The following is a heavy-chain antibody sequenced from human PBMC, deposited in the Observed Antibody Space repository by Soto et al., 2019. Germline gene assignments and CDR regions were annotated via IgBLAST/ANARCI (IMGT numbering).Heavy chain of an antibody. D-gene: IGHD4-17*01. Sequence: QLQLQESGPGLVKPSETLSLTCTVSGGSLSSSSYFWVWIRQPPGKGLECIGNRYYSGTTYYNPSLKSRGTISVDTSKHQFSLRLSSVTAADTAVYYCTSLDYGDLGIDYWCQGTLVTVSS. CDR3: TSLDYGDLGIDY. CDR1: GGSLSSSSYF. J-gene: IGHJ4*02. CDR2: RYYSGTT. V-gene: IGHV4-39*01.